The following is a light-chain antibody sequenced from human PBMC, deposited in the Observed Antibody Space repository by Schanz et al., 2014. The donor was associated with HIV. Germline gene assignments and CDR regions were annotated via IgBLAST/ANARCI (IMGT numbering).Light chain of an antibody. V-gene: IGLV1-40*01. CDR2: DTT. Sequence: QSVLTQPPSVSGAPGQRVAISCTGSSTNIGEDYDVHWYRLIPGATPELVLFDTTNRPSGVPDRFSGSKSGTSASLAISGLRSEDEGDYYCEVWDDSLSVGVFGGGTKLTVL. J-gene: IGLJ3*02. CDR3: EVWDDSLSVGV. CDR1: STNIGEDYD.